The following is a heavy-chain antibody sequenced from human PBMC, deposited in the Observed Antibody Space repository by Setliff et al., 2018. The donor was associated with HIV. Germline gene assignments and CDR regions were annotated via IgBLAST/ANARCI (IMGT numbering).Heavy chain of an antibody. CDR1: GFTFSNYS. J-gene: IGHJ5*02. D-gene: IGHD3-9*01. CDR2: ISASATYI. Sequence: SCAASGFTFSNYSMNWVRQTPGKGLEWVSSISASATYIYYADSVKGRFTISRDNAENSLYLQMNSLRAEDTAVYYCARDNGRYFDRGWFDPWGQGALVTVSS. CDR3: ARDNGRYFDRGWFDP. V-gene: IGHV3-21*01.